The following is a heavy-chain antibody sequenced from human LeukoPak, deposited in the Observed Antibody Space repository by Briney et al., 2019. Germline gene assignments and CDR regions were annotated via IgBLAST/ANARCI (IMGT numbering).Heavy chain of an antibody. CDR3: ARAGGSYAFDI. CDR1: GFTFSGYY. D-gene: IGHD2-15*01. J-gene: IGHJ3*02. V-gene: IGHV3-11*04. CDR2: ISSSGSAM. Sequence: PGGSLRLSCAASGFTFSGYYMSWIRQAPGKGLGWVSYISSSGSAMYYGDSVKGRFTISRDNAKNSLYLQMNSLRAEDTAVYSCARAGGSYAFDIWGQGTMVTVSS.